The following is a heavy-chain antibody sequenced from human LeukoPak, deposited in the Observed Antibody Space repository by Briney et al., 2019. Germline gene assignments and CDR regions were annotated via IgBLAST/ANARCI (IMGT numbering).Heavy chain of an antibody. J-gene: IGHJ4*02. CDR1: GGSISSSSYY. D-gene: IGHD5-12*01. Sequence: SETLSLTCTVSGGSISSSSYYWGWIRQPPGKGLEWIGSIYYSGSTYYNPSLKSRVTISVDTSKNQFSLKLSSVTAADTAVYYCAREAFDIVATARGSPGHYFDYWGQGTLVTVSS. CDR2: IYYSGST. CDR3: AREAFDIVATARGSPGHYFDY. V-gene: IGHV4-39*07.